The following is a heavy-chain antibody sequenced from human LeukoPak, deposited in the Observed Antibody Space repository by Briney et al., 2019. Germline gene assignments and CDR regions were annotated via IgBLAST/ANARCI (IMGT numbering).Heavy chain of an antibody. CDR2: INPNSGGT. CDR1: GYTFTGYY. CDR3: ARDEVGGGPDAFDI. D-gene: IGHD1-26*01. J-gene: IGHJ3*02. V-gene: IGHV1-2*04. Sequence: ASVKVSCKASGYTFTGYYMHWVRQAPGQGLEWMGWINPNSGGTNYAQKFQGWVTMTSDTSISTAYMELSSLRSDDTAVYYCARDEVGGGPDAFDIWGQGTMVTVSS.